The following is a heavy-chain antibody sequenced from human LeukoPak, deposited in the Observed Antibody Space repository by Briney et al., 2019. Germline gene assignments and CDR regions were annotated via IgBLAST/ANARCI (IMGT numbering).Heavy chain of an antibody. CDR2: TYYRSKWYN. D-gene: IGHD5-24*01. V-gene: IGHV6-1*01. Sequence: SQTLSLTCAISGDSVSSNSAAWNWIRQSPSRGLEWLGRTYYRSKWYNDYARSVKSRITINPDTSKNQLSLQVNSVTPEDTAVYYCARGGQGDGYSADEAFDIWGQGTMVTVSS. J-gene: IGHJ3*02. CDR3: ARGGQGDGYSADEAFDI. CDR1: GDSVSSNSAA.